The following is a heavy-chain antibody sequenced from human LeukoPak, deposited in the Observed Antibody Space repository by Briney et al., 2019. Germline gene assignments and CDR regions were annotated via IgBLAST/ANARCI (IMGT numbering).Heavy chain of an antibody. Sequence: GGSLRLSCAASGFTFDDYGMSWVRQAPGKGLEWVSGINWNGGSTGYADSVKGRFTISRDNAKNSLYLQMNSLRAEDTAVYYCARESCSTTSCYGGMDAFDIWGQGTMVTVSS. J-gene: IGHJ3*02. CDR1: GFTFDDYG. CDR3: ARESCSTTSCYGGMDAFDI. CDR2: INWNGGST. D-gene: IGHD2-2*01. V-gene: IGHV3-20*04.